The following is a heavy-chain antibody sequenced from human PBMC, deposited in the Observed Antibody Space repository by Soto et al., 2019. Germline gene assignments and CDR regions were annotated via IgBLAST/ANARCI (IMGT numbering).Heavy chain of an antibody. CDR1: GFTFSSYE. V-gene: IGHV3-48*03. CDR2: ISSSGSTI. D-gene: IGHD6-13*01. CDR3: ARDLRLGPSSSWYYYYYYGMDV. J-gene: IGHJ6*02. Sequence: HPGGSLRLSCAASGFTFSSYEMNWVRQAPGKGLEWVSYISSSGSTIYYADSVKGRFTISRDNAKNSLYLQMNSLRAEDTAVYYCARDLRLGPSSSWYYYYYYGMDVWGQGTTVTVSS.